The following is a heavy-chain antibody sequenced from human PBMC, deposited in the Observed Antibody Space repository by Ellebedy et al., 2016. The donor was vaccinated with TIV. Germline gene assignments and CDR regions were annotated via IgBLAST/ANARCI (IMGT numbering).Heavy chain of an antibody. D-gene: IGHD1-26*01. Sequence: GGSLRLXXAASGFTFSNYGIHWVRQAPGKGLEWVALISYDGTNKYYADSVKGRFTISRDNSKNTLYLQMDSLRTEDTALYYCAKPRTSRGSYSRGVYYSMDVWGKGTTVTVSS. V-gene: IGHV3-30*18. CDR2: ISYDGTNK. CDR1: GFTFSNYG. J-gene: IGHJ6*03. CDR3: AKPRTSRGSYSRGVYYSMDV.